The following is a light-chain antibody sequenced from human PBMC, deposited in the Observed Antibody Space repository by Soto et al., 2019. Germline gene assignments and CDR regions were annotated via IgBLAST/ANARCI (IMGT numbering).Light chain of an antibody. CDR1: SSNIGAGYD. CDR2: GNS. Sequence: QSVLTQPPSVSGAPGQRVTISCTGRSSNIGAGYDVHWYQQLPGTVPKVLIYGNSNRPSGVPDRFSGSKSGTSASLAITGLQAEDEADYYCQSYDSSLSAVVFGGGTKVTVL. V-gene: IGLV1-40*01. CDR3: QSYDSSLSAVV. J-gene: IGLJ2*01.